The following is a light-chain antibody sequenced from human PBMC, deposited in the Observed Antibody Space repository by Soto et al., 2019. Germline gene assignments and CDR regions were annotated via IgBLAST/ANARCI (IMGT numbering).Light chain of an antibody. J-gene: IGLJ2*01. CDR1: GSSIGTNT. CDR3: AAWDGSLNNVL. Sequence: QSVLTQPPSASGTXXQRVTXXCSGSGSSIGTNTVNWYRQLPGTAPKLLIYGDNQRPSGVPDRFSGSKSGTSASLAISGLQSEDEADYYCAAWDGSLNNVLFGGGTKLTVL. CDR2: GDN. V-gene: IGLV1-44*01.